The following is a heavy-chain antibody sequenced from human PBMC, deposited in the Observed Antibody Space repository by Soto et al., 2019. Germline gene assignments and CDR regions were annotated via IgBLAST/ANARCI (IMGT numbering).Heavy chain of an antibody. CDR1: AGSISSSTYY. Sequence: PSETLSLTCSVSAGSISSSTYYWGWIRQPPGKGLEWIGNIYNSGTTYYNPSLKSRVTMSVDTSKNQFSLKLSSVTAADTAVYYCARLGGYYQALDSWGQGTLVTVSS. V-gene: IGHV4-39*01. D-gene: IGHD3-22*01. CDR3: ARLGGYYQALDS. J-gene: IGHJ4*02. CDR2: IYNSGTT.